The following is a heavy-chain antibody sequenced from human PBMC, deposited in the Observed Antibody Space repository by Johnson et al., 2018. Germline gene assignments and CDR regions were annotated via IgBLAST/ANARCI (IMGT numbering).Heavy chain of an antibody. J-gene: IGHJ6*03. Sequence: VQLVESGGGLVQPGRSLRLSCTPSGFTFGDDALTWFRQAPGKGPEWVARISSDGRSLSYADSVQGRFIISRDNAKKTLYLQMSSLRAEDTAFYYCARRGRWYRGRDYYYMDVWGKGTTVTVSS. CDR2: ISSDGRSL. CDR3: ARRGRWYRGRDYYYMDV. V-gene: IGHV3-74*02. CDR1: GFTFGDDA. D-gene: IGHD6-13*01.